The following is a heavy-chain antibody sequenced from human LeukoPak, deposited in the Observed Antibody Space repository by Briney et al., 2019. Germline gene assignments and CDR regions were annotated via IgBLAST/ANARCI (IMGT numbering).Heavy chain of an antibody. Sequence: GGSLRLSCAASGFTFSSYSMNWVRQAPGKGLKWVSSISSSSSYIYYADSVKGRFTISRDNAKNSLYLQMNSLRAEDTAVYYCARAGGDYAFDIWGQGTMVTVSS. J-gene: IGHJ3*02. CDR3: ARAGGDYAFDI. D-gene: IGHD2-21*02. V-gene: IGHV3-21*01. CDR1: GFTFSSYS. CDR2: ISSSSSYI.